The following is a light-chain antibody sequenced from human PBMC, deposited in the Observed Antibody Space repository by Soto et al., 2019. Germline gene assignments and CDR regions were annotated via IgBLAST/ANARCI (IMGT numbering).Light chain of an antibody. V-gene: IGKV3-20*01. CDR2: GAS. J-gene: IGKJ3*01. CDR1: QSVSSSY. Sequence: EIVLTQSPGTLSLSPGERATLSCRASQSVSSSYLAWYQQKPGQAPRLLIYGASSRATGIPDRFSGSGSGTDITLTISRLEPEDFAVYYCHQYGSSPFTFGPGTKVDIK. CDR3: HQYGSSPFT.